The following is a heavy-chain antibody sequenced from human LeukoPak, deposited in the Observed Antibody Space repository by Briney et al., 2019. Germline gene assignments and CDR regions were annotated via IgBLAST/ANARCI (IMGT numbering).Heavy chain of an antibody. CDR2: IKQDGSEK. D-gene: IGHD3-10*01. V-gene: IGHV3-7*01. Sequence: TGGSLRLSCAASGFTFSSHWMSWVRQAPGKGLEWVANIKQDGSEKYYVDSVKGRFTISRDNAKNSLYLQMNSLRAEDTAVYYCARGVRYYGSGSYYQYYYYYMDVWGKGTTVTISS. J-gene: IGHJ6*03. CDR1: GFTFSSHW. CDR3: ARGVRYYGSGSYYQYYYYYMDV.